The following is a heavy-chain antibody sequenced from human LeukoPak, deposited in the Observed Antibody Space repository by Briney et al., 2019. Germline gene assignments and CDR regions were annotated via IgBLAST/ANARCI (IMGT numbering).Heavy chain of an antibody. D-gene: IGHD5-12*01. V-gene: IGHV1-2*02. CDR3: AREYILNDAFDI. Sequence: ASVKVSCKASGYTFTGYYMHWVRQAPGQGLEWMGWFNPNSGGTNYAQKFQGRVTMTRDTSISTAYMELSRLRSDDTAVYYCAREYILNDAFDIWGQGTMVTVSS. CDR2: FNPNSGGT. J-gene: IGHJ3*02. CDR1: GYTFTGYY.